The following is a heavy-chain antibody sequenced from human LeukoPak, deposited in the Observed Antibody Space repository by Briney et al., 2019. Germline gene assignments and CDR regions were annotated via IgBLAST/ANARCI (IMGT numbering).Heavy chain of an antibody. V-gene: IGHV1-18*01. CDR2: ISAYDGHT. Sequence: ASVKVSCKTSGYTFTRYGISWVRQAPGQGLEWMGWISAYDGHTNYVQKLQGRVTMTTDTSTNTAYMELRSLRSDDTAVYYCARDRDYDDNSHTYWGQGILVTVSS. D-gene: IGHD4-23*01. J-gene: IGHJ4*02. CDR3: ARDRDYDDNSHTY. CDR1: GYTFTRYG.